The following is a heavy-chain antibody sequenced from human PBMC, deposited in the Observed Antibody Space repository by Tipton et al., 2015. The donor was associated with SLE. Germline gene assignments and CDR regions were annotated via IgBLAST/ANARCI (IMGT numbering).Heavy chain of an antibody. Sequence: TLSLTCAVYGGSFSGYYWSWIRQPPGKGLEWIGEINHSGSTNYNPSLKSRVTISVDTSKNQFSLNLNSVTAADTAVYFCARGGASVLIRNCYFDYWGQGSLVTVSS. CDR2: INHSGST. CDR3: ARGGASVLIRNCYFDY. J-gene: IGHJ4*01. D-gene: IGHD2-8*01. V-gene: IGHV4-34*01. CDR1: GGSFSGYY.